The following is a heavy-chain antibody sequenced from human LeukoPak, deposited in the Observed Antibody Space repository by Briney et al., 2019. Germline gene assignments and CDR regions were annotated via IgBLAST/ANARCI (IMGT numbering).Heavy chain of an antibody. V-gene: IGHV4-61*02. Sequence: SETLSLTCTVSGGSISSGSYYWSWIRQPAGKGLEWIGRIYTSGSTNYNPSLKSRVTISVDTSKNLFSLKLSSVTAADTAVYYCARAVITMIVPSGDWFDPWGQGTLVTVSS. CDR2: IYTSGST. CDR1: GGSISSGSYY. D-gene: IGHD3-22*01. J-gene: IGHJ5*02. CDR3: ARAVITMIVPSGDWFDP.